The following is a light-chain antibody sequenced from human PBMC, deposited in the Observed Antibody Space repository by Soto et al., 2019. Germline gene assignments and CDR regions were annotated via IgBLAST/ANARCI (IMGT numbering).Light chain of an antibody. J-gene: IGKJ4*01. CDR3: QQYNNCPPIT. CDR1: QSVSIN. V-gene: IGKV3-15*01. CDR2: GAS. Sequence: EIVMTQSPATLSVSAGARDTLSCRASQSVSINLAWYQQKPGQAHRLLIYGASTRATGIPARFSGSGSGKEFTLTISSLQSEDFAVYYCQQYNNCPPITFGGGTKAEIK.